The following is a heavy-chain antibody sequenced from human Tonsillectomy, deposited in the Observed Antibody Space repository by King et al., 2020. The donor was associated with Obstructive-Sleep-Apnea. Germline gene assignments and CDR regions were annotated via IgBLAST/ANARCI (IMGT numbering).Heavy chain of an antibody. CDR2: ISYGGNNQ. V-gene: IGHV3-30*18. Sequence: VQLVQSGGGVVQPGRSLRLACAASGFNFSSYGMHWVRQAPGKGLEWVAGISYGGNNQYYADSGKGRFIVSRYNSDNTVYLEMRSLRAEDTALYYCAKDEVAYCGGDCYFLFDYWGQGTLVTVSS. CDR1: GFNFSSYG. CDR3: AKDEVAYCGGDCYFLFDY. J-gene: IGHJ4*02. D-gene: IGHD2-21*02.